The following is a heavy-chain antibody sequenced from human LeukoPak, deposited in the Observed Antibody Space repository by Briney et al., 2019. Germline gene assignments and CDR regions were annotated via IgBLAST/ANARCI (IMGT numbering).Heavy chain of an antibody. CDR2: VSGSGAIA. Sequence: GGSLRLACAASGFTFNNYAMGWVCQAPGKGLEWVSTVSGSGAIAYYTDSDKGRFTISRDNSKNTLYLQMSSLTAKDTAVYYCAKDRSIGTYYTFDSWGQGTLVTVSS. V-gene: IGHV3-23*01. CDR1: GFTFNNYA. J-gene: IGHJ4*02. CDR3: AKDRSIGTYYTFDS. D-gene: IGHD1-26*01.